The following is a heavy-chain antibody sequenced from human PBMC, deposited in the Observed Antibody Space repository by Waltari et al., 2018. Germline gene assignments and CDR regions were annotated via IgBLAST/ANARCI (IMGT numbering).Heavy chain of an antibody. J-gene: IGHJ6*03. CDR3: ARQLEGTAAGTYYYYYYMDV. CDR1: GGSISSSSYY. V-gene: IGHV4-39*01. CDR2: IYYSGST. D-gene: IGHD6-13*01. Sequence: QLQLQESGPGLVKPSETLSLTCTVSGGSISSSSYYWGWIRQPPGKGLEWIGSIYYSGSTTYHPSLKSRVTISVDTSNNQFSLKLSSVTAADTAVYYCARQLEGTAAGTYYYYYYMDVWGKGTTVTVSS.